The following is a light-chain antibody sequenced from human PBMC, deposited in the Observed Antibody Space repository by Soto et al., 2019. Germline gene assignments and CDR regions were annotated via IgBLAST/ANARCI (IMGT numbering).Light chain of an antibody. Sequence: EIVLTQSPGTLSLSPGERATLSCRASQSVRSSLAWYQQQTGQAPRLLIFDASNRATGIPARFNGSGSGTDFTLTISSLEPEDFVVYYCQQRSNWPGTFGQGTKVDIK. CDR1: QSVRSS. V-gene: IGKV3-11*01. CDR2: DAS. CDR3: QQRSNWPGT. J-gene: IGKJ1*01.